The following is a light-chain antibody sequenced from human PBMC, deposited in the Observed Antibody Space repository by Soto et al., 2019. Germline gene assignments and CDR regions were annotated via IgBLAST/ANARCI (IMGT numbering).Light chain of an antibody. J-gene: IGLJ2*01. V-gene: IGLV1-51*02. Sequence: QSVLTQSPSVSAAPGQKVSISCSGSDSNVGSNCVSWYQQLPGTAPKLLIYENNKRPSGIPGRFSGSKSGTSATLDITGLQTGDDADYYCGTWDSSLSAGLFGGGTKLTVL. CDR1: DSNVGSNC. CDR3: GTWDSSLSAGL. CDR2: ENN.